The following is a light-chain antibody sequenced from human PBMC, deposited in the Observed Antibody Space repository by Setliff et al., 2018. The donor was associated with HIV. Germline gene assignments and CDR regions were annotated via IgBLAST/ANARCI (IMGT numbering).Light chain of an antibody. CDR2: SNN. J-gene: IGLJ1*01. CDR1: SSNIGSNT. V-gene: IGLV1-44*01. CDR3: SSYTNSNSYV. Sequence: QSALTQPPSASGTPGQRVTISCSGSSSNIGSNTVNWYQQLPRTAPKLLIYSNNQRPSGVPDRFSGSKSGTSASLAISGLQSEDAADYYCSSYTNSNSYVFGTGTKVTGL.